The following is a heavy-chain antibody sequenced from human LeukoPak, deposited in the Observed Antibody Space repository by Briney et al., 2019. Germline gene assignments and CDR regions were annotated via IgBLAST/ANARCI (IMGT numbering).Heavy chain of an antibody. CDR3: ARVYDSSGYSYYYYYGMDV. Sequence: ASVKVSCKASGGTFISYAISWVRQAPGQGLEWMGGIIPIFGTANYAQKFQGRVTITADESTSTAYMELSSLRSEDTAVYYCARVYDSSGYSYYYYYGMDVWGQGTTVTVSS. D-gene: IGHD3-22*01. V-gene: IGHV1-69*01. CDR2: IIPIFGTA. J-gene: IGHJ6*02. CDR1: GGTFISYA.